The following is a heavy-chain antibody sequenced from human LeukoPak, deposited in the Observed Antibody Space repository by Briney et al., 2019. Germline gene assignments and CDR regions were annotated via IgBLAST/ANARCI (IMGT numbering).Heavy chain of an antibody. CDR1: GFIFSSYS. J-gene: IGHJ5*02. CDR2: IRCSSSTI. V-gene: IGHV3-48*04. CDR3: AGDGFWSGSYEVRWFAP. Sequence: PGGSLRLSCAASGFIFSSYSMNWVRQAPGKGLEWVSYIRCSSSTIYYADSVKGRFTISRDNAKNSLYLQMNSLRAEDTAVYYCAGDGFWSGSYEVRWFAPWGQGTLVTVSS. D-gene: IGHD3-3*01.